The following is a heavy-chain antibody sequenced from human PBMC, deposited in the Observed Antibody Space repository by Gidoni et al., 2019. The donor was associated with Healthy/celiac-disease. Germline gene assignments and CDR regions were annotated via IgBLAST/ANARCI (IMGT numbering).Heavy chain of an antibody. Sequence: QVQLVESGGGVVQPGRSLRRSCAASGFTFSSYGMHWVRQAPGKGLEWVAVISYDGSNKYYADSVKGRFTISRDNSKNTLYLQMNSLRAEDTAVYYCAKDRGDYYYGMDVWGQGTTVTVSS. V-gene: IGHV3-30*18. CDR1: GFTFSSYG. CDR2: ISYDGSNK. J-gene: IGHJ6*02. CDR3: AKDRGDYYYGMDV. D-gene: IGHD3-10*01.